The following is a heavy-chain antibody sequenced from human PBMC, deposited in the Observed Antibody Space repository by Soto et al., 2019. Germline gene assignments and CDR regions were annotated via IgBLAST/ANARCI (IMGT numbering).Heavy chain of an antibody. CDR2: IWYDGSNK. CDR3: ARDDGYCGGDCYGNYYYGMDV. V-gene: IGHV3-33*01. J-gene: IGHJ6*02. CDR1: GFTFSSYV. Sequence: GGSLRLSCAASGFTFSSYVMHWVRQAPGKGLEWVAVIWYDGSNKYYADSVKGRYTIYRDNSKSTLYLQINSLRAEDTAVYYCARDDGYCGGDCYGNYYYGMDVWGQGTTVTVSS. D-gene: IGHD2-21*02.